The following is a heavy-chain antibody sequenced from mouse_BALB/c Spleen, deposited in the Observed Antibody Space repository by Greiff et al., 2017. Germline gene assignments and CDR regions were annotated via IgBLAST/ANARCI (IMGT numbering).Heavy chain of an antibody. CDR1: GYTFTDYA. D-gene: IGHD2-1*01. CDR2: ISTYNGDA. J-gene: IGHJ3*01. V-gene: IGHV1S137*01. CDR3: ARSYGNYQAWFAY. Sequence: VQLQESGAELVRPGVSVKISCKGSGYTFTDYAMHWVKQSHAKSLEWIGVISTYNGDASYNQKFKGKATMTVDKSSSTAYMELARLTSEDSAIYYCARSYGNYQAWFAYWGQGTLVTVSA.